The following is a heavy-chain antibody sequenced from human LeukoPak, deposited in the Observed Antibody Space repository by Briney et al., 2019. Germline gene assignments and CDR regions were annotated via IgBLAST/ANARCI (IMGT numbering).Heavy chain of an antibody. CDR3: ARGCNTAMVTR. D-gene: IGHD5-18*01. V-gene: IGHV4-59*12. J-gene: IGHJ4*02. Sequence: PSETLSLTCTVSGGSISSYYWSWIRQPPGKGLEWIGYIYYSGSTNYNPSLKSRVTISVDTSKNQFSLKLSSVTAADTAVYYCARGCNTAMVTRWGQGTLVTVSS. CDR1: GGSISSYY. CDR2: IYYSGST.